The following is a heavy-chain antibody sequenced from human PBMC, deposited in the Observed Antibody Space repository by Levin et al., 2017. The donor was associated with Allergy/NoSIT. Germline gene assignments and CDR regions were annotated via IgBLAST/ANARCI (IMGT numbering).Heavy chain of an antibody. Sequence: KPGGSLRLSCTVSGGSITAYYWGWIRQPPGKGLEWLAYIHHNGNTNHNPSLRSRVTISLDTSKRQFSLSLRSVTPADTAVYFCAGDHGPYEGAFGDWGPGTMVTVST. CDR1: GGSITAYY. CDR3: AGDHGPYEGAFGD. D-gene: IGHD5-12*01. J-gene: IGHJ3*01. V-gene: IGHV4-59*01. CDR2: IHHNGNT.